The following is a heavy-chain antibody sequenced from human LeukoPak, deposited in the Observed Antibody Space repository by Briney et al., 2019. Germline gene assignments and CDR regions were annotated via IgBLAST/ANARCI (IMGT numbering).Heavy chain of an antibody. D-gene: IGHD2-2*01. Sequence: GASVKVSCKASGYTFTGYDINWVRQATGQGLEWMGWMNPNSGNTGYAQKFQGRVTMTRNTSISTAYMELSSLRSEDTAVYYCARGGGGYCSSTSCYSLDYWGQGTLVTVSS. J-gene: IGHJ4*02. CDR3: ARGGGGYCSSTSCYSLDY. CDR2: MNPNSGNT. CDR1: GYTFTGYD. V-gene: IGHV1-8*01.